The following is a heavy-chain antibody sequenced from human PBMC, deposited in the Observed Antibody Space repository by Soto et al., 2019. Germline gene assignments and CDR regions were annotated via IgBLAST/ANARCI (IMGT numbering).Heavy chain of an antibody. CDR1: GGSISSGGYS. Sequence: SETLSLTCAVSGGSISSGGYSWSWIRQPPGKGLEWIGYIYHSGSTYYNPSLKSRVTISVDRSKNQFSLKVTSVTAADTAVYYCARPDGSGWFYFDYWGLGTLVTVSS. D-gene: IGHD6-19*01. J-gene: IGHJ4*02. CDR2: IYHSGST. V-gene: IGHV4-30-2*01. CDR3: ARPDGSGWFYFDY.